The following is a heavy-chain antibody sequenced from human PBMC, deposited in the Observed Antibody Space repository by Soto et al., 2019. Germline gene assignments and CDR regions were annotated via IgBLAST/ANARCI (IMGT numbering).Heavy chain of an antibody. V-gene: IGHV3-33*01. Sequence: TGGSQRLSCTASGFTFRSYAMHWVRQAPGEGLEWVAVIWYDGNNKYYAESVKGRFTISRDNSKNTLYLQMNSLGAEDTALYYCARPACPYISGCYFGAVFDIWGQGTMVTVSS. CDR3: ARPACPYISGCYFGAVFDI. CDR2: IWYDGNNK. D-gene: IGHD6-19*01. J-gene: IGHJ3*02. CDR1: GFTFRSYA.